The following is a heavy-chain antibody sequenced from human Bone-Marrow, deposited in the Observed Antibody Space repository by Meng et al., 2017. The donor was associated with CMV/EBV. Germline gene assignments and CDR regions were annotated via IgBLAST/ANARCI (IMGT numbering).Heavy chain of an antibody. CDR1: GFTFDDYA. CDR3: ARGAGLDY. J-gene: IGHJ4*02. V-gene: IGHV3-23*01. Sequence: GESLKISCAASGFTFDDYAMHWVRQAPGKGLEWVSTFGSTGATYYADSAKGRFTISRDNSKSTLFLQMNSLRAEDTAVYYCARGAGLDYWGQGTLVTVSS. CDR2: FGSTGAT.